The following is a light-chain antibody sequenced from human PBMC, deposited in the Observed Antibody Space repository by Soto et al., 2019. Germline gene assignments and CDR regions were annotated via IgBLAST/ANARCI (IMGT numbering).Light chain of an antibody. CDR2: DAS. V-gene: IGKV1-5*01. J-gene: IGKJ1*01. CDR3: QQYNSYSPWT. Sequence: DLQMPQSPSTLSASAGDRVTITCRASQSISSWLAWYQQKPGKAPKLLIYDASSLESGVPSRFSGSGSGAEFAPTISSLQPDDFATYYCQQYNSYSPWTFGQGTKGNI. CDR1: QSISSW.